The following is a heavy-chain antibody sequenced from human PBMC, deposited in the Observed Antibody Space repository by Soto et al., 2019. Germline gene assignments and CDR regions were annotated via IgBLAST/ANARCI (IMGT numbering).Heavy chain of an antibody. D-gene: IGHD1-26*01. CDR2: ITANGGRT. J-gene: IGHJ6*02. V-gene: IGHV3-23*01. Sequence: PGGSLRLACSASGFTFTTYSMTRVRRAPGKGLELLSSITANGGRTYYADSVKGRFTITIDSPKTTLYLHMNSLSADETAVYYCAKDQQPEEPSFFFSPVSTPDGMDVWGQGTTVTVSS. CDR3: AKDQQPEEPSFFFSPVSTPDGMDV. CDR1: GFTFTTYS.